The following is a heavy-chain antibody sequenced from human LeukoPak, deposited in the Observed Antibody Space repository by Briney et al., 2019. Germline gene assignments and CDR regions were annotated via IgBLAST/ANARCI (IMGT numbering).Heavy chain of an antibody. V-gene: IGHV4-31*11. CDR2: IPYSGST. CDR3: ARDPGYYDGERSGMDV. CDR1: GGSISSGGYY. J-gene: IGHJ6*02. D-gene: IGHD3-3*01. Sequence: SQTLSLTCAVSGGSISSGGYYWSWIRQHPGKGLEWIGYIPYSGSTYYNPSLKSRVTISIDTSKNQFSLKLRSVTAADTAVYYCARDPGYYDGERSGMDVWGQGTTVTVSS.